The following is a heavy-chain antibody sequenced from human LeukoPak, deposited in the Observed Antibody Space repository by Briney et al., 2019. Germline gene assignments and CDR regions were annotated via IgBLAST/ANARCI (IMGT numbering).Heavy chain of an antibody. Sequence: GGSLRLSCAASGFTFSSYAMHWVRQAPGKGLGWVAVISYDGSNKYYADSVKGRFTISRDNSKNTLYLQMNSLRAEDTAVYYCAKVVQDSSGYPYYFDYWGQGTLVTVSS. CDR3: AKVVQDSSGYPYYFDY. J-gene: IGHJ4*02. CDR2: ISYDGSNK. D-gene: IGHD3-22*01. CDR1: GFTFSSYA. V-gene: IGHV3-30-3*01.